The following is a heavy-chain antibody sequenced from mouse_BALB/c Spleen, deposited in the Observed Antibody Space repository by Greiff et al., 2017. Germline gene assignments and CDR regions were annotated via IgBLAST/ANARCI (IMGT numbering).Heavy chain of an antibody. CDR2: ISSGSSTI. J-gene: IGHJ4*01. V-gene: IGHV5-17*02. Sequence: EVQVVESGGGLVQPGGSRKLSCAASGFTFSSFGMHWVRQAPEKGLEWVAYISSGSSTIYYADTVKGRFTISRDNPKNTLFLQMTSLRSEDTAMYYCARSYVNYVYYAMDYWGQGTSVTVSS. D-gene: IGHD2-10*02. CDR3: ARSYVNYVYYAMDY. CDR1: GFTFSSFG.